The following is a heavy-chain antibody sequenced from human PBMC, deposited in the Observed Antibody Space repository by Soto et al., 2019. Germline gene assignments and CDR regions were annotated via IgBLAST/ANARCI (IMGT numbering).Heavy chain of an antibody. V-gene: IGHV1-18*01. J-gene: IGHJ5*01. D-gene: IGHD3-22*01. CDR3: VRDRLRGYDNSGFYS. Sequence: GASVKVSCKAFGYSFSYYSINWVRQAPGQGLEWMGWSNPYNGHKNYAQKFADRLTMTTDTSTATVSMELRNLKSDDTAVYYCVRDRLRGYDNSGFYSWG. CDR1: GYSFSYYS. CDR2: SNPYNGHK.